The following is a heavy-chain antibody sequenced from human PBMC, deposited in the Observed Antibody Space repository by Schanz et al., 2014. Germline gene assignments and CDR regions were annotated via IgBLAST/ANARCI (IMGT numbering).Heavy chain of an antibody. D-gene: IGHD3-10*01. V-gene: IGHV3-7*01. Sequence: EVQLVESGGGLIQPGGSLRLSCAASGFTFSGFWMTWVRQAPGKGLEWVANIKKDGSEKYYVDSVKGRFTISRDNSKNTLYLQLGSLSAEDTAVYYCARGGFGEVSYFDYWGQGTLVTVSS. CDR3: ARGGFGEVSYFDY. J-gene: IGHJ4*02. CDR1: GFTFSGFW. CDR2: IKKDGSEK.